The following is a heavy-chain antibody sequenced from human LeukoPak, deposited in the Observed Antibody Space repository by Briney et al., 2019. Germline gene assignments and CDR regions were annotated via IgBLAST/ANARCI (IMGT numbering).Heavy chain of an antibody. CDR2: ISSGGGST. J-gene: IGHJ4*02. CDR1: GFTFSSYA. V-gene: IGHV3-23*01. D-gene: IGHD3-22*01. Sequence: GGSLRLSCAASGFTFSSYAMSWVRQAPGKGLEWVSGISSGGGSTYYADSVKGRFTISRDNSKNTLYLQVNSLRAEDTAVYYCAKGDYYDSSGYEWGQGTLVTVSS. CDR3: AKGDYYDSSGYE.